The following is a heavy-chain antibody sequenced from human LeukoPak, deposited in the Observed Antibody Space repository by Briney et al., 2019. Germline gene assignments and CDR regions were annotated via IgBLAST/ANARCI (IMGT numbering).Heavy chain of an antibody. CDR1: GGSISSYY. CDR2: IYTSGST. J-gene: IGHJ4*02. V-gene: IGHV4-4*07. Sequence: SETLSPTCTVSGGSISSYYWSWIRQPAGKGLEWIGRIYTSGSTNYSPSLKSRVTISVDKSKNQFSLKLSSVTAADTAVYYCARGATSYYYDSSGYYSGRLFDYWGQGTLVTVSS. D-gene: IGHD3-22*01. CDR3: ARGATSYYYDSSGYYSGRLFDY.